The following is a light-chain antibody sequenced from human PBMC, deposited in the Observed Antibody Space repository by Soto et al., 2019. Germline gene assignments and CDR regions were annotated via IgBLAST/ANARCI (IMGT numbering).Light chain of an antibody. CDR1: QSVSSN. CDR3: QQYNTWPLT. CDR2: DAS. J-gene: IGKJ3*01. Sequence: EAVMTQSPATLSVSPGERPTLSCRASQSVSSNFAWYQQKPGQAPRLLIYDASTRATGIPARFSGSGSGTEFTLTISGLQSEDFAVYYCQQYNTWPLTFGPGTKVDIK. V-gene: IGKV3-15*01.